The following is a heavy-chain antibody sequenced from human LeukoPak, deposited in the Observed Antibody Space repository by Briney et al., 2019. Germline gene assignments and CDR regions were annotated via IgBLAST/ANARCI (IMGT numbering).Heavy chain of an antibody. J-gene: IGHJ5*02. D-gene: IGHD5-12*01. V-gene: IGHV4-38-2*01. CDR2: IYHSGST. CDR1: GYSVTSAYY. Sequence: PSETLSLTCAVSGYSVTSAYYWGWIRQPPGKGLEWIGSIYHSGSTYYNPSLKRRVTISVDTSKNQFFLKLSSVTAADTAAYYCASRNVPTNWFDPWGQGTLVTVSS. CDR3: ASRNVPTNWFDP.